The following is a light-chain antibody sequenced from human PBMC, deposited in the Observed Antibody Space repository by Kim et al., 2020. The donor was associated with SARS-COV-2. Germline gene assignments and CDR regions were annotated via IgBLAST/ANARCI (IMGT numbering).Light chain of an antibody. Sequence: SYELTQPPSVSVSPGQTASITCSGSKLGDKYAYWYQKKPGQSPVLVIYQHTKRPSGISQRFSGSISGNTATLTISRAQTMDEADYYCQAWDSSTAVFGGG. J-gene: IGLJ3*02. CDR3: QAWDSSTAV. CDR1: KLGDKY. CDR2: QHT. V-gene: IGLV3-1*01.